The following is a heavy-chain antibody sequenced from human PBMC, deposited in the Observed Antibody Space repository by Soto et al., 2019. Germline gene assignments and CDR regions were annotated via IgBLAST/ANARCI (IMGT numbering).Heavy chain of an antibody. CDR1: GFTVSSHA. CDR2: ITADGGT. CDR3: APHVSCSGGSCQYDAFAI. V-gene: IGHV3-23*01. D-gene: IGHD2-15*01. J-gene: IGHJ3*02. Sequence: EVQVLESGGGLVQPGGSLRLSCEGSGFTVSSHAMTWIRQAPGKGPEWVSTITADGGTYYADSVKGRFAMSRDTSDSTLYLQMNSLGAEDTAAYYCAPHVSCSGGSCQYDAFAIRGQGTMVTVSS.